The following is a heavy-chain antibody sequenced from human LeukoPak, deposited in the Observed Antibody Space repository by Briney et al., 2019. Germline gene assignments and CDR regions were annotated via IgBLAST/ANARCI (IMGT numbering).Heavy chain of an antibody. CDR2: ISKDGSKM. J-gene: IGHJ4*02. Sequence: GGSLRLSCPDSGLTFSSYGMHWVRQAPGKGLEWVAIISKDGSKMYYADSVQGRFTISRDNAKNSLYLQMNSLRAEDTALYYCAKDHSYSSSFSDYWGQGTLVTVSS. CDR1: GLTFSSYG. D-gene: IGHD6-13*01. V-gene: IGHV3-30*18. CDR3: AKDHSYSSSFSDY.